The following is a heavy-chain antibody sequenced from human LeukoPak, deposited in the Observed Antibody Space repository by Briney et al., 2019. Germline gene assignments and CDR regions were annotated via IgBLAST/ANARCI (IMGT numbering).Heavy chain of an antibody. J-gene: IGHJ4*02. CDR2: FYYSGGT. D-gene: IGHD2-2*01. Sequence: SETLSLTCTVSGGSISNDYWNWIRQPPGKGLEWIGYFYYSGGTYYNSSLKSRVAISVDTSKNQFSLKLSSVTAADTAVYYCARGGGSTPYYFDYWGQGTLVTVSS. CDR3: ARGGGSTPYYFDY. V-gene: IGHV4-59*12. CDR1: GGSISNDY.